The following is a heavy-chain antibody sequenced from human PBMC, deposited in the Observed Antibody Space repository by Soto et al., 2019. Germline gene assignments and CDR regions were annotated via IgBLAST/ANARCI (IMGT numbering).Heavy chain of an antibody. CDR3: GRAHYDFYGVDV. Sequence: GESLKISCKGSGYTFSGYWIAWVRQTPGKGLEWMGIIDPVDSETKYSPSFQGQVTMSADKSVTTAYLQWSSLKASDTAMYYCGRAHYDFYGVDVWGQGTTVTVSS. CDR2: IDPVDSET. J-gene: IGHJ6*02. V-gene: IGHV5-51*01. CDR1: GYTFSGYW.